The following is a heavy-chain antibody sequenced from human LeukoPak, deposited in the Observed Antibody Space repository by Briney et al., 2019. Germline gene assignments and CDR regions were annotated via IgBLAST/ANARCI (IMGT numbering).Heavy chain of an antibody. CDR2: IYYSGST. J-gene: IGHJ5*02. CDR1: GGSVSSGSYY. Sequence: SETLSLTCTVSGGSVSSGSYYWSWIRQPPGKGLEWIGYIYYSGSTNYNPSLKSRVTISVDTSKNQFSLKLSSVTAADTAAYYCAVETYSNYVGFDPWGQGTLVTVSS. D-gene: IGHD4-11*01. V-gene: IGHV4-61*01. CDR3: AVETYSNYVGFDP.